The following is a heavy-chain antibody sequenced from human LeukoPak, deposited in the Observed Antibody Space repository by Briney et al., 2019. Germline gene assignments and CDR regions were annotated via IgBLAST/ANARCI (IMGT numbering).Heavy chain of an antibody. CDR3: AHRLSYYDSSGYPYFDY. D-gene: IGHD3-22*01. CDR1: GFSLSTSGVG. Sequence: SGPTLVNPTQTLTLTCTFSGFSLSTSGVGVGWIRQPPGKALERLALIYWNDDKRYSPSLKSRLTITKDTSKNQVVLTMTNMDPVDTATYYCAHRLSYYDSSGYPYFDYWGQGTLVTVSS. J-gene: IGHJ4*02. V-gene: IGHV2-5*01. CDR2: IYWNDDK.